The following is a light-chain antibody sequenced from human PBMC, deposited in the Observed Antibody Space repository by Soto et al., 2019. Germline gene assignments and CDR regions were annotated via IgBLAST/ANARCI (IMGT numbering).Light chain of an antibody. CDR1: SFNLGAGYD. V-gene: IGLV1-40*01. Sequence: QSVLTQPPSVSGAPGQRVTISCPGSSFNLGAGYDVHWYQHLPGAAPKLLIYDNNNRPSGVPDRFSGSKSGTSASLAITGLQAEDEAEYYCQSYDSGLSGYVFGTGTKVTVL. CDR2: DNN. J-gene: IGLJ1*01. CDR3: QSYDSGLSGYV.